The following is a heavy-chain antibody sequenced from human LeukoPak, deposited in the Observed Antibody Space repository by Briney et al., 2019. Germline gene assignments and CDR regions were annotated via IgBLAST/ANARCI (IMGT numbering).Heavy chain of an antibody. V-gene: IGHV1-3*01. CDR3: ARGGSGNLPYYFDH. J-gene: IGHJ4*02. Sequence: ASVKVPCKASGYTFTSYAIHWVRQAPGQRLEWMGWINAGNGNTKYSQKFQGRVTITRDTSASTAYMEMSSLRSEDTAVYYCARGGSGNLPYYFDHWGQGTLVTVSS. D-gene: IGHD1-1*01. CDR1: GYTFTSYA. CDR2: INAGNGNT.